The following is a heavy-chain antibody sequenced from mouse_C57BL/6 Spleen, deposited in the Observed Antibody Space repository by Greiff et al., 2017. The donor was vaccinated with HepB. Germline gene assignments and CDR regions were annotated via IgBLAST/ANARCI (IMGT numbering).Heavy chain of an antibody. Sequence: VQLKESGPGLVKPSQSLSLTCSVTGYSITSGYYWNWIRQFPGNKLEWMGYISYDGSNNYNPSLKNRISITRDTSKNQFFLKLNSVTTEDTATYYCARDDGLAYWGQGTLVTVSA. CDR2: ISYDGSN. CDR1: GYSITSGYY. V-gene: IGHV3-6*01. D-gene: IGHD2-3*01. CDR3: ARDDGLAY. J-gene: IGHJ3*01.